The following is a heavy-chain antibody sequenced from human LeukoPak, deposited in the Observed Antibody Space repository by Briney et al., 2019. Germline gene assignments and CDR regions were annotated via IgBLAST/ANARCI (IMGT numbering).Heavy chain of an antibody. CDR1: GGSISSGGYY. D-gene: IGHD4-17*01. Sequence: SETLSLTCTVSGGSISSGGYYWSWIRQHPGKGLEWIGYIYYSGSTYYNPSLKSRVTISVDTSKNQFSLKLSSVTAADTAVYYCARGNGGTTVTTYFDYWGQGTLVTVSS. J-gene: IGHJ4*02. CDR2: IYYSGST. V-gene: IGHV4-31*03. CDR3: ARGNGGTTVTTYFDY.